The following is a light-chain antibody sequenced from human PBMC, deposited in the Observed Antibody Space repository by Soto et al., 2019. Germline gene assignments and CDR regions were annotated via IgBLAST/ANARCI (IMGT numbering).Light chain of an antibody. V-gene: IGKV3-20*01. CDR2: GAS. J-gene: IGKJ1*01. CDR1: QSVSSSY. CDR3: QQYGSAPWT. Sequence: EIVLTQSPGTQSSSPGERATLSCRASQSVSSSYLARYQQKPGQAPRLLIYGASSRDTGIPDRFNGSGSGSDFTPTISRLETEDVVVYYCQQYGSAPWTIGQGTMVES.